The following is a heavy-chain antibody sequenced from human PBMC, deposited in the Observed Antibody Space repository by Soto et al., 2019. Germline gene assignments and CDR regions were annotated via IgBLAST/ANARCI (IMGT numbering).Heavy chain of an antibody. CDR2: IYYSGST. CDR3: ARVGGDYDVGNHYYGMDV. D-gene: IGHD4-17*01. V-gene: IGHV4-59*01. Sequence: PSETLSLTCTASGGSISSYYWSWIRQPPGKGLEWIGYIYYSGSTNYNPSLKSRVTISVDTSKNQFSLKLSSVTAADTAVYYCARVGGDYDVGNHYYGMDVWGQGTTVTVSS. J-gene: IGHJ6*02. CDR1: GGSISSYY.